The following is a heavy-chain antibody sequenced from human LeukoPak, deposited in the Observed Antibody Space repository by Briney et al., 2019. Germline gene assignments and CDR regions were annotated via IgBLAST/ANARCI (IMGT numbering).Heavy chain of an antibody. D-gene: IGHD3-10*01. CDR1: GGSFSGYY. Sequence: SETLSLTCAVYGGSFSGYYWSWIRQPPGKGLEWIGEINHSGSTNYNPSLKSRVTIPVDTSKNQFSLKLSSVTAADTAVYYCARGRLLLWFGELFYYWGQGTLVTVSS. CDR3: ARGRLLLWFGELFYY. V-gene: IGHV4-34*01. CDR2: INHSGST. J-gene: IGHJ4*02.